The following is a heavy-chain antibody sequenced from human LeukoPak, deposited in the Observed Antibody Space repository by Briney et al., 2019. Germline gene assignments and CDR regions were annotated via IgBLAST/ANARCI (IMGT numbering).Heavy chain of an antibody. Sequence: GGSLRLSCAASGFTFSSYSMTWVRQAPGKGLEWVSYISSSNSTIYYADSVKGRFTISRDNAKNSLYLQMNSLRAEDTAVYYCARESLTYYDFWSGYYGGDYWGQGTLVTVSS. CDR2: ISSSNSTI. CDR3: ARESLTYYDFWSGYYGGDY. V-gene: IGHV3-48*04. J-gene: IGHJ4*02. D-gene: IGHD3-3*01. CDR1: GFTFSSYS.